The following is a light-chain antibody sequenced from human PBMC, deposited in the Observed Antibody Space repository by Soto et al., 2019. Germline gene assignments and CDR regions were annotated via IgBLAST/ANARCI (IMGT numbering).Light chain of an antibody. CDR3: QHYGYSPTN. Sequence: EIVLTQSPGTLSLSQGARATLSCRASQSISGSYVGWFQQKPGQAPRLLIDCASSSATGIPDRFSGSATGTDFTLTISRLEPEDLAVYYCQHYGYSPTNFGQGTRLEIK. CDR1: QSISGSY. CDR2: CAS. V-gene: IGKV3-20*01. J-gene: IGKJ5*01.